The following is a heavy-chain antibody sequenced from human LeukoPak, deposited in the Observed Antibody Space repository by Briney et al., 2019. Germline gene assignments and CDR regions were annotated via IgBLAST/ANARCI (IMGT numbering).Heavy chain of an antibody. J-gene: IGHJ4*02. D-gene: IGHD3-22*01. V-gene: IGHV3-53*01. CDR3: TRSGYRHPYHFDS. Sequence: GGSLRLSCAASGFTVSSNYMSWVRQAPGKGLEWVSVLYTGGGTDHADSVKGRFIVSRDNSKNTLSLQMNSLRAEDTATYYCTRSGYRHPYHFDSWGQGTLVIVSS. CDR2: LYTGGGT. CDR1: GFTVSSNY.